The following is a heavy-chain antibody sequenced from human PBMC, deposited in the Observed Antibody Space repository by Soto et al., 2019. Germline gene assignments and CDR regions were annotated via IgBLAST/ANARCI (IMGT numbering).Heavy chain of an antibody. CDR3: ARNGGGSCSSNSCYWWYWFDP. D-gene: IGHD2-2*01. V-gene: IGHV1-69*13. CDR1: GGTFSSYA. CDR2: IIPIFGTA. J-gene: IGHJ5*02. Sequence: GASVKVSCKASGGTFSSYAISWVRQAPGQGLEWMGGIIPIFGTANYAQKFQGRVTITADESTSTAYMELSSLRSEDTAVYYCARNGGGSCSSNSCYWWYWFDPWGQGTLVTVSS.